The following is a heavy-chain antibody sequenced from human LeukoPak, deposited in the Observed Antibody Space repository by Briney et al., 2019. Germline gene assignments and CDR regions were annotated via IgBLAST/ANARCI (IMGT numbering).Heavy chain of an antibody. Sequence: GGSLRLSCAASGFTFDDYAMHWVRQAPGKGLEWVSGISWNSGSIGYADSVKGRFTISRDNAKNSLYLQMNSPRAEDTALYYCAKDDPRAAFDYWGQGTLVTVSS. V-gene: IGHV3-9*01. D-gene: IGHD6-13*01. CDR3: AKDDPRAAFDY. J-gene: IGHJ4*02. CDR2: ISWNSGSI. CDR1: GFTFDDYA.